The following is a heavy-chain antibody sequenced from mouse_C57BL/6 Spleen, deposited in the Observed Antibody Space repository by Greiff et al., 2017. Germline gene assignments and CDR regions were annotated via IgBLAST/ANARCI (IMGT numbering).Heavy chain of an antibody. Sequence: QVQLKQSGTELVKPGASVKLSCKASGYTFTSYWMHWVKQRPGQGLEWIGNINPSNGGTNYNEKFKSKATLTVDKSSSTAYMQLSSLTSEDSAVYYCARSGGNSAWFAYWGQGTLVTVAA. CDR1: GYTFTSYW. CDR2: INPSNGGT. J-gene: IGHJ3*01. D-gene: IGHD2-1*01. V-gene: IGHV1-53*01. CDR3: ARSGGNSAWFAY.